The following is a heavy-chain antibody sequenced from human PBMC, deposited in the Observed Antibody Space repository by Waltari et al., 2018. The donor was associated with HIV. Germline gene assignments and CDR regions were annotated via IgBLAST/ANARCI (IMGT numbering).Heavy chain of an antibody. J-gene: IGHJ4*02. Sequence: QLQLQESGPGLVKPSETLSLTCTVSGVSISSRSYYWGWIRQPPGKGLEWIGSIYYSGLTYYNPSLKSRVTISVDTSKNQFSLKLSSVTAADTAIYYCARSLMWFGDGALWGQGTLVTVSS. D-gene: IGHD3-10*01. CDR3: ARSLMWFGDGAL. CDR2: IYYSGLT. V-gene: IGHV4-39*01. CDR1: GVSISSRSYY.